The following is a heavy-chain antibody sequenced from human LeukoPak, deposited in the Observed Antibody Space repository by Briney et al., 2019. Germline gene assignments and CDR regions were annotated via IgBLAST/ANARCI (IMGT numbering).Heavy chain of an antibody. J-gene: IGHJ4*02. CDR2: ITYSGST. Sequence: SETLSLTCTVSGGSISSSDYYWGWIRQPPGKGLEWIGSITYSGSTYYNPSLKRRVTISIDTSKNQFSLKLSSVTAADTAVYYCARERREQLLPPYTRSVTYFDYWGQGTLVTVSS. D-gene: IGHD1-26*01. V-gene: IGHV4-39*07. CDR1: GGSISSSDYY. CDR3: ARERREQLLPPYTRSVTYFDY.